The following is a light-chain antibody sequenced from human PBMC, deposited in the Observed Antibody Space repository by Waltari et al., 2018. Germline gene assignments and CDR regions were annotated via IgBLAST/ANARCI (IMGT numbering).Light chain of an antibody. V-gene: IGLV3-21*02. Sequence: SYVLTQPPSVSVAPGQTARITCGGNNIGNKSGHWYQQKPGQAPVLVVYDDSDRPSGTPERFSGSNSGNTATLTISRVEAGDEADYYCQVWDSSSDHVVFGGGTKLTVL. J-gene: IGLJ2*01. CDR1: NIGNKS. CDR3: QVWDSSSDHVV. CDR2: DDS.